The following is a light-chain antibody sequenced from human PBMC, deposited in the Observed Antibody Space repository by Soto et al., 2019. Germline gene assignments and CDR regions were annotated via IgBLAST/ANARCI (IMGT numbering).Light chain of an antibody. CDR2: ATS. V-gene: IGKV1-27*01. Sequence: DVQMTQSPSSLSAFVGDRVTITCRASQGIAPYLAWFQQKPGKVPKLLIYATSTLQSGVPSRFSGSGSGTDFTLTISSLQPEDGATYYCQKDNTAPLTFGGGTKVEIK. CDR3: QKDNTAPLT. CDR1: QGIAPY. J-gene: IGKJ4*01.